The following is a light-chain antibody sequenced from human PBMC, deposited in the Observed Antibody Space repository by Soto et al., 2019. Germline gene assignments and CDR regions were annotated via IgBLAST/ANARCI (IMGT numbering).Light chain of an antibody. V-gene: IGKV1-5*03. J-gene: IGKJ1*01. CDR1: QSINTW. CDR3: QQYKTYSRT. CDR2: ERS. Sequence: DIQMTQSPSTLSASVGDRITITCRARQSINTWLAWYQQKPWEAPKLLIYERSTLEMGVSSRFSGSGSGTEFTLTFSRLPPDDFATFYFQQYKTYSRTFGQGTKVEVK.